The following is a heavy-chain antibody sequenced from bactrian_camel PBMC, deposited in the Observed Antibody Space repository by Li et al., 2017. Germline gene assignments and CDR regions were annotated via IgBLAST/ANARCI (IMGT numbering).Heavy chain of an antibody. J-gene: IGHJ4*01. CDR2: IYTDGGDT. CDR3: AHDDWGDCYSASWGRSQYVT. CDR1: GYTYSTYC. V-gene: IGHV3S6*01. Sequence: HVQLVESGGGSVQAGGSLRLSCAASGYTYSTYCMGWFRQAPGKEREGVAMIYTDGGDTYYADSVKGRFTISQDDSRNTLYLQMNSLKPEDTAMYYCAHDDWGDCYSASWGRSQYVTWGRGTQVTVS. D-gene: IGHD3*01.